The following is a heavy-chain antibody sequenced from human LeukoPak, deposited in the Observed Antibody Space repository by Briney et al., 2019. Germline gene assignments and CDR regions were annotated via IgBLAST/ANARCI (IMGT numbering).Heavy chain of an antibody. CDR2: ISTSGTYI. CDR3: ARDFAFSYP. CDR1: GFSFSDYF. J-gene: IGHJ5*02. V-gene: IGHV3-21*01. D-gene: IGHD3-3*01. Sequence: GGSLTLSCAVSGFSFSDYFMHWVRQAPGKGPEWVSSISTSGTYIYYADSVKGRFTISRDNAKNSLFLQMDSLRAEDTAMYYCARDFAFSYPWGQGTLVTVSS.